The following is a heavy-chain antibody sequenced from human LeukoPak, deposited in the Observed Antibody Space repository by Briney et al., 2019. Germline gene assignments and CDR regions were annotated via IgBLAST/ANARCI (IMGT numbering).Heavy chain of an antibody. J-gene: IGHJ4*02. Sequence: ASVKVSCKASEYTFTDYYIHWIRQDPGQGLERMGRISPNTGGTDHAQEFRDKITMTRDTSISTAYKELSRLISDDTAVYYCARGGRSGYRYFDYWGQGTLVTVSS. CDR3: ARGGRSGYRYFDY. CDR2: ISPNTGGT. D-gene: IGHD5-18*01. CDR1: EYTFTDYY. V-gene: IGHV1-2*06.